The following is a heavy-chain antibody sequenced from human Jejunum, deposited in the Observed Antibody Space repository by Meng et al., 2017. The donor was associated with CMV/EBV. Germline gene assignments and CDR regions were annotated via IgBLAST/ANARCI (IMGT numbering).Heavy chain of an antibody. CDR2: ISHDGRNT. Sequence: SGFTFSSYAMDWVRQAPGKGLEWVSLISHDGRNTYFADSVKGRFTISRDNSRNTFYLQMSSLTTADTAVYYCVRGARSGGVGEIEYDTWGQGTLVTVSS. CDR3: VRGARSGGVGEIEYDT. CDR1: GFTFSSYA. V-gene: IGHV3-30*15. J-gene: IGHJ5*02. D-gene: IGHD2-8*02.